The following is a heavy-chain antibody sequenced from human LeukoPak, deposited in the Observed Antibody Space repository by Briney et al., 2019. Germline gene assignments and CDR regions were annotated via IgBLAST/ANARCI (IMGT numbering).Heavy chain of an antibody. D-gene: IGHD6-6*01. V-gene: IGHV5-51*01. J-gene: IGHJ4*02. Sequence: GGSLKISCQGSGYSFTSYWIAWVRQMPGKGLEWMGIIYPGDSDTRYSPSIQGQVTISADKSISTAYLQWSSLKASDTAMYYCARGRVAAHLDYWGQGPLDTVSS. CDR3: ARGRVAAHLDY. CDR2: IYPGDSDT. CDR1: GYSFTSYW.